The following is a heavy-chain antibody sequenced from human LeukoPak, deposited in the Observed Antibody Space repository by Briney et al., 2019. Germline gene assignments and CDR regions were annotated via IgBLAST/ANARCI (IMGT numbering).Heavy chain of an antibody. Sequence: SQTLSLTCTVSGGSISSGGYYWSWIRQPPGKGLEWIGYIYHSGSTYYNPSLKSRVTISVDRSKNQFSLKLSSVTAADTAVYYCARGAGDIVVENWFDPWGQGTLVTVSS. D-gene: IGHD2-2*01. V-gene: IGHV4-30-2*01. CDR2: IYHSGST. J-gene: IGHJ5*02. CDR3: ARGAGDIVVENWFDP. CDR1: GGSISSGGYY.